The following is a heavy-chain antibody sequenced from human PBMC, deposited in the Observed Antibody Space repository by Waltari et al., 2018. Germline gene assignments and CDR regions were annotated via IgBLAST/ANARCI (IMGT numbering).Heavy chain of an antibody. Sequence: QVQLVQSGAEVKKPGASVTVSCKASGYTFTSYVINWVRQATGQGLEWMGWMNPNSGNTGYAQKFQGRVTITRNTSISTAYMELSSLRSEDTAVYYCARGPLRGSYYYFDYWGQGTLVTVSS. V-gene: IGHV1-8*03. D-gene: IGHD1-26*01. CDR3: ARGPLRGSYYYFDY. J-gene: IGHJ4*02. CDR1: GYTFTSYV. CDR2: MNPNSGNT.